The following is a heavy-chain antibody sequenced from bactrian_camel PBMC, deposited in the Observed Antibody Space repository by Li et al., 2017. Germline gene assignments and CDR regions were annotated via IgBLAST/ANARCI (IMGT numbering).Heavy chain of an antibody. Sequence: VQLVESGGGLVQPGGSLRLSCAASGFTFGHYDMGWVRQAPGRGLEWVSRIIHDGDTTSYAGSVKGRYTISRDNAKNTVYLKLNSLRTEDTAMYYCAVTTTTYSPVFARGPRSPSP. D-gene: IGHD2*01. V-gene: IGHV3S40*01. J-gene: IGHJ4*01. CDR2: IIHDGDTT. CDR1: GFTFGHYD.